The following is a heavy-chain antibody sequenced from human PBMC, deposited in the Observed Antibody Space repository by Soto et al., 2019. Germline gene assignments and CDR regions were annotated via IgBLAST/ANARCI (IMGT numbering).Heavy chain of an antibody. Sequence: PSETLSLTCAVYGGSFSGYYWSWIRQPPGKGLEWIGEINHSGSTNYNPSLKSRVTISVDTSKNQFSLKLSSVTAADTAVYYCARLDFPIDYWGQGTLVTVSS. CDR2: INHSGST. CDR3: ARLDFPIDY. J-gene: IGHJ4*02. V-gene: IGHV4-34*01. CDR1: GGSFSGYY. D-gene: IGHD3-9*01.